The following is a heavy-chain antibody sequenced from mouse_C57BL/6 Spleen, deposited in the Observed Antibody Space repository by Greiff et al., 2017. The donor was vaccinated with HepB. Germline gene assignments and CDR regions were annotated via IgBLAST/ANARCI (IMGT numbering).Heavy chain of an antibody. Sequence: QVQLQQSGAELVKPGASVKMSCKASGYTFTTYPIEWMKQNHCKSLEWIGNFHPYNDDTKYNEKFKGKATLTVEKSSSTVYLELSRLTSDDSAVYYCARNHYYGSSLYWYFDVWGTGTTVTVSS. J-gene: IGHJ1*03. CDR1: GYTFTTYP. CDR2: FHPYNDDT. D-gene: IGHD1-1*01. CDR3: ARNHYYGSSLYWYFDV. V-gene: IGHV1-47*01.